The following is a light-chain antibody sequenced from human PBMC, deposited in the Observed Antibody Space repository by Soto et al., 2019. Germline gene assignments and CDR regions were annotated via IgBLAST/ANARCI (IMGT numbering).Light chain of an antibody. Sequence: DIQMTQSPSSLSVSVGDRVTITCRASQSISNSLNWYQQKPGKAPNLLIYRASNLRGGVPSRFSGSRSGTNFSLTISSLAAEDFATYFCHQSYSAPLMFTFGQGTKLEIK. V-gene: IGKV1-39*01. J-gene: IGKJ2*01. CDR1: QSISNS. CDR3: HQSYSAPLMFT. CDR2: RAS.